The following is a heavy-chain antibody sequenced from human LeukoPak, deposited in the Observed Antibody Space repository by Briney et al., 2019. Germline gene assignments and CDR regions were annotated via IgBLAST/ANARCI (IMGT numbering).Heavy chain of an antibody. CDR1: GFTFSNYA. Sequence: RSLRLSCAASGFTFSNYAMHWVRQAPGKGLEGVAVISYDGANKYYADSVKGRFTISRDNSKNTMYLQMNSLRAEDTAMYYCARAPMSYDSSGFGGAFDIWGQGTMVTVFS. CDR3: ARAPMSYDSSGFGGAFDI. V-gene: IGHV3-30-3*01. J-gene: IGHJ3*02. CDR2: ISYDGANK. D-gene: IGHD3-22*01.